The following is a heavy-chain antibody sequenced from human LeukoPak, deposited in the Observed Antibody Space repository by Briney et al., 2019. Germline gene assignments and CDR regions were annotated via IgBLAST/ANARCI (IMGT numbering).Heavy chain of an antibody. D-gene: IGHD1-26*01. Sequence: SETLSLTCAVSGYSISSGYYWGWTRQPPGKGLEWIGSIYHSGSTYYNPSLKSRVTISVDTSKNQFSLKLSSVTAADTAVYYCARVGSGSQAPGAFDIWGQGTMVTVSS. J-gene: IGHJ3*02. V-gene: IGHV4-38-2*01. CDR2: IYHSGST. CDR3: ARVGSGSQAPGAFDI. CDR1: GYSISSGYY.